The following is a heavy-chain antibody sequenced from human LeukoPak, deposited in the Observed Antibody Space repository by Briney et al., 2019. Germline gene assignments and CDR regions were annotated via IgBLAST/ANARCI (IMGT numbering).Heavy chain of an antibody. CDR3: AKKHIVVVTAGAEHY. V-gene: IGHV3-23*01. J-gene: IGHJ4*02. Sequence: PGGSLRLSCAASGFTFSSYAMSWVRQAPGKRLEWVSAISGSGGSTYYADSVKGRFTISRDNSKNTLYLQMNSLRAEDTAVYYCAKKHIVVVTAGAEHYWGQGTLVTVSS. D-gene: IGHD2-21*02. CDR1: GFTFSSYA. CDR2: ISGSGGST.